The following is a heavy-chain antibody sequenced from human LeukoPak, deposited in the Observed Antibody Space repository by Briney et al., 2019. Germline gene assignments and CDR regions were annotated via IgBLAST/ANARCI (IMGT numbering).Heavy chain of an antibody. CDR1: GFIFSKYA. D-gene: IGHD2-21*01. V-gene: IGHV3-23*01. Sequence: PGGSLRLSCAASGFIFSKYAMSWVRQAPGKGLEWVSAISVSGNTYHADSVKGRFTISRDSSKNTLYLQMNRLRAEDAAVYYCAKAPVTTCSGAYCYPFDYWGQGTLVTVSS. CDR3: AKAPVTTCSGAYCYPFDY. J-gene: IGHJ4*02. CDR2: ISVSGNT.